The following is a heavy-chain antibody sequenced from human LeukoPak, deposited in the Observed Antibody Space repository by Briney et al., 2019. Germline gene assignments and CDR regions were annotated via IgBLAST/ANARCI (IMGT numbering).Heavy chain of an antibody. V-gene: IGHV4-39*07. CDR2: IYYSGST. CDR1: GGSISSSSYY. D-gene: IGHD3-3*01. CDR3: AREWRSGYYNS. J-gene: IGHJ4*02. Sequence: SETLSLTCTVSGGSISSSSYYWGWIRQPPGKGLEWIGSIYYSGSTYYNPSLKSRVTISVDTSKNQFSLKLSSVTAADTAVYYCAREWRSGYYNSWGQGTLVTVSS.